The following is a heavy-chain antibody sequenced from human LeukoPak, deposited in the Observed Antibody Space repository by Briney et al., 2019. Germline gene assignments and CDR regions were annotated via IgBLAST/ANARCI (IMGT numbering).Heavy chain of an antibody. CDR3: ARDYADYVGYFFFDY. CDR1: GFPYNKYA. V-gene: IGHV3-23*01. D-gene: IGHD4-17*01. CDR2: TCGGSETT. J-gene: IGHJ4*02. Sequence: TGGSLRLSCAASGFPYNKYAMNWVRDAPGRGREGVRYTCGGSETTYYADAAKGRFTISRDNSKNTLYLQMNSLRAEDTAVYYCARDYADYVGYFFFDYWGQGTLVTVSS.